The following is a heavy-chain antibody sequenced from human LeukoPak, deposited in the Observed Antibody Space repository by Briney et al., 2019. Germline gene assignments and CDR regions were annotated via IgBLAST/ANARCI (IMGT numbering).Heavy chain of an antibody. V-gene: IGHV3-15*01. CDR2: IISTASGGTT. CDR3: TTYRYYYGSTGYSYFDF. J-gene: IGHJ4*02. Sequence: PGGSLTLSCAVSGLTFGNAWMSWVRQAPGKELEWVGRIISTASGGTTDYAAPVRGRFTISRDDSKSTLYLHMNSLKAEDTAQYYCTTYRYYYGSTGYSYFDFWGQGTLVTVSS. D-gene: IGHD3-22*01. CDR1: GLTFGNAW.